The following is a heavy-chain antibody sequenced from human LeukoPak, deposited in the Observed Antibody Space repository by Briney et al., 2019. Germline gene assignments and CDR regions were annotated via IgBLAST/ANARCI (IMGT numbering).Heavy chain of an antibody. CDR1: GGSISSSSYY. Sequence: SETLSLTCTVSGGSISSSSYYWGWIRQPPGKGLEWIGSTYYSGSTYYNPSLKSRVTISVDTSKNQFSLKLSSVTAADTAVYYCARLDSSGWYYFDYWGQGTLVTVSS. CDR2: TYYSGST. J-gene: IGHJ4*02. CDR3: ARLDSSGWYYFDY. D-gene: IGHD6-19*01. V-gene: IGHV4-39*07.